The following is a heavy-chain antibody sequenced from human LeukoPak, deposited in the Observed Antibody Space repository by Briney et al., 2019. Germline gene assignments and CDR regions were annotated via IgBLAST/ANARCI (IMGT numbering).Heavy chain of an antibody. CDR1: GGSISSSSYY. CDR2: IYYSGST. J-gene: IGHJ3*02. V-gene: IGHV4-39*01. CDR3: ARAEDYYDSSGYYVGTSSAFDI. Sequence: SETLSLTCTVSGGSISSSSYYWGWIRQPPGKGLEWIGSIYYSGSTYYNPSLKSRVTISVDTSKNQFSLKLSSETAADTAVYYCARAEDYYDSSGYYVGTSSAFDIWGQGTMVTVSS. D-gene: IGHD3-22*01.